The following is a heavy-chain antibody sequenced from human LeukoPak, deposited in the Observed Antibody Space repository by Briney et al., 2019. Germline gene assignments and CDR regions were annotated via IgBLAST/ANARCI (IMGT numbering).Heavy chain of an antibody. V-gene: IGHV4-34*01. J-gene: IGHJ4*02. CDR3: ARGRREGAAARTQNNDY. CDR2: INHSGST. Sequence: SETLSLTCAVYGGSFSGYYWSWIRQPPGKGLEWIGEINHSGSTNYNPSLKSRVTISVDTSKNQFSLKLSSVTAADTAVYYCARGRREGAAARTQNNDYWGQGTLVTVSS. CDR1: GGSFSGYY. D-gene: IGHD6-13*01.